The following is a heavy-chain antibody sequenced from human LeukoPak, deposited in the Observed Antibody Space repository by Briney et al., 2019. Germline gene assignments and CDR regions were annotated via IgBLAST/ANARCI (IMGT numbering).Heavy chain of an antibody. Sequence: PGGSLRLSCAASGFTFSSYAMSWVRQAPGKGLEWVSAISGSGGSTYYADSVKGRFTISRDNSKNTLYLQMNSLRAEDTAVYYCVRDPSGSGFAFDSWGQGAPVTVSS. CDR3: VRDPSGSGFAFDS. CDR2: ISGSGGST. J-gene: IGHJ4*02. D-gene: IGHD1-1*01. CDR1: GFTFSSYA. V-gene: IGHV3-23*01.